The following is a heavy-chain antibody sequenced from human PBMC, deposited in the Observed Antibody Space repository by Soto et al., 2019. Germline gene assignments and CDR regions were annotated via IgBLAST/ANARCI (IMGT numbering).Heavy chain of an antibody. CDR2: ISYDGSNK. J-gene: IGHJ4*02. Sequence: PGGSLSLSCAASGFTFSSYGMHWVRQAAGKGLEWVAVISYDGSNKYYADSVKGRFTISRDNSKNTLYLQMNSLRAEDTAVYYCAKVTTYDSSGPGDYWGQGTLVTVSS. D-gene: IGHD3-22*01. CDR3: AKVTTYDSSGPGDY. V-gene: IGHV3-30*18. CDR1: GFTFSSYG.